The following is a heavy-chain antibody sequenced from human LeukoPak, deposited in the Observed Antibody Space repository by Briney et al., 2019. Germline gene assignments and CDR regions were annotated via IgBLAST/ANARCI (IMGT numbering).Heavy chain of an antibody. D-gene: IGHD5-12*01. J-gene: IGHJ4*02. Sequence: ASVKVSCKASGYTFTSYDINWVRQATGQGLEWMGWMNPNSENTGYAQKFQGRVTMTRNTSISTAYMELSSLRSEDTAVYYCARGTKIRGYSGYDYGYYFDYWGQGTLVTVSS. CDR2: MNPNSENT. V-gene: IGHV1-8*01. CDR3: ARGTKIRGYSGYDYGYYFDY. CDR1: GYTFTSYD.